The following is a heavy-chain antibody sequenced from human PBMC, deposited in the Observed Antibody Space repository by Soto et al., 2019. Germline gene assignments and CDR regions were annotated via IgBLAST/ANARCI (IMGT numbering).Heavy chain of an antibody. V-gene: IGHV3-15*07. CDR1: GFTFSNAW. J-gene: IGHJ1*01. CDR2: IKSKTDGGTT. D-gene: IGHD3-22*01. Sequence: EVQLVGSGGGLVKPGGSLRLSCAASGFTFSNAWMNWVRQAPGKGLEWVGRIKSKTDGGTTDYAAPVKGRFTISRDDSKNTLYLEMNSLKTEDSAVYYCVPYDSSGYDYEQWSEYFQHWGQGTLVTVSS. CDR3: VPYDSSGYDYEQWSEYFQH.